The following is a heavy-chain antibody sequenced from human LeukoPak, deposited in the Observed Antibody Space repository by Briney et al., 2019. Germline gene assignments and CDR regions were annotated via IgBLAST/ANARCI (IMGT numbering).Heavy chain of an antibody. Sequence: SETLSLTCAVYGGSFSGYYWSWIRQPPGKGLEWIGEINHSGSTNYNPSLKSRVTISVDTSKNQFSLKLSSVTAADTAVYYCARDPYGSGSYYNVIRDYWGQGTLVTVSS. D-gene: IGHD3-10*01. V-gene: IGHV4-34*01. CDR2: INHSGST. J-gene: IGHJ4*02. CDR3: ARDPYGSGSYYNVIRDY. CDR1: GGSFSGYY.